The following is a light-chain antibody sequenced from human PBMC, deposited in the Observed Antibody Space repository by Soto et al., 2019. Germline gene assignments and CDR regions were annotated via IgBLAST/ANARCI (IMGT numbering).Light chain of an antibody. V-gene: IGLV1-44*01. CDR3: AAWDDTLDGHVV. CDR2: NND. J-gene: IGLJ2*01. CDR1: SSNIGGNT. Sequence: QSVLTQASTASGAPGQRVTISCSGSSSNIGGNTATWYQQLPGAAPKLLIYNNDLRPSGVPDRFSGSKSGTSASLVISGLQSEDEADYYCAAWDDTLDGHVVFGGGTKLTVL.